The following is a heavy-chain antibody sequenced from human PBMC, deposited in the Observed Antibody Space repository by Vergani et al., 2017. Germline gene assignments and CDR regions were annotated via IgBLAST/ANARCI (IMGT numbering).Heavy chain of an antibody. CDR3: VKYIAVSGNYWYFDL. Sequence: EVQLVESGGGLVQPGRSLRLSCAASGFTFDDYAMHWVRQAPGKGLEWVSGINWNSDSIAYADSVKGRFTISRDNAKNSLYLQMNSLRAEDTALYYCVKYIAVSGNYWYFDLWGRGTLVTVSS. CDR2: INWNSDSI. V-gene: IGHV3-9*01. J-gene: IGHJ2*01. D-gene: IGHD6-13*01. CDR1: GFTFDDYA.